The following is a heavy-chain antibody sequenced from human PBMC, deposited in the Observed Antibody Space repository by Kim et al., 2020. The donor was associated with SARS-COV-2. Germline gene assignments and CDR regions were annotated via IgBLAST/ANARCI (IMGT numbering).Heavy chain of an antibody. J-gene: IGHJ4*02. V-gene: IGHV3-15*01. CDR3: TTVSGFGEPFDY. Sequence: DYAAPVKGRFTISRDDSKNTLYLQMNSLKTEDTAVYYCTTVSGFGEPFDYWGQGTLVTVSS. D-gene: IGHD3-10*01.